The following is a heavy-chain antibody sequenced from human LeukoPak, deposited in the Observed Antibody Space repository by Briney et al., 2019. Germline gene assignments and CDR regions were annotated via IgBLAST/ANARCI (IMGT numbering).Heavy chain of an antibody. CDR3: ARHWVDYDILTGYSHGAFDS. V-gene: IGHV4-34*01. CDR2: INHSGST. D-gene: IGHD3-9*01. J-gene: IGHJ3*02. Sequence: SETLSLTCAVYGGSFSYYWTWIRQFPGKGLEWIGEINHSGSTNYNPSLKSRVTISVDTSKNHFSLKLSSVNAEDTAVYYCARHWVDYDILTGYSHGAFDSWGQGTMVTVSS. CDR1: GGSFSYY.